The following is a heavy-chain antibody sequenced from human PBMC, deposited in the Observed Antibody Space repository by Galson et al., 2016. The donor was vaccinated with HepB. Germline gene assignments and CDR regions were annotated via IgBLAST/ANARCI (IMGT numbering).Heavy chain of an antibody. CDR3: ATWGFTLGVDH. CDR1: GFTFSRYA. D-gene: IGHD3-16*01. V-gene: IGHV3-30-3*01. J-gene: IGHJ4*02. Sequence: SLRLSCAASGFTFSRYAMHWVRQAPGEGLEWVAVISDNGSNKYYADSVKGRFTISRDNSEHTLYLQMNCLRTEDTAMYYCATWGFTLGVDHWSQGILVTVSS. CDR2: ISDNGSNK.